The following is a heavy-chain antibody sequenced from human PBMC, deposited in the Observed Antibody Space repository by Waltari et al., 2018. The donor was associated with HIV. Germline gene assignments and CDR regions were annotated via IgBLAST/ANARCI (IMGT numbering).Heavy chain of an antibody. CDR3: TRGNIWGSYRYFDY. Sequence: QVRLFQSDHAVRKPGASVTISCRTSGYPFKNYHVTWVRQSLGQRLDWMGGITRDNANTNYTRESQGRLTLTTDAAASTAYLELRDLRLDDSAMYFCTRGNIWGSYRYFDYWGPGTLVTVS. J-gene: IGHJ4*02. V-gene: IGHV1-18*01. CDR1: GYPFKNYH. D-gene: IGHD3-16*02. CDR2: ITRDNANT.